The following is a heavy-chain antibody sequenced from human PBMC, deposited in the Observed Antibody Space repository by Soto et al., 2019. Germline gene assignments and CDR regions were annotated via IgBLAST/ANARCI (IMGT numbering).Heavy chain of an antibody. CDR1: GYSFTSYW. D-gene: IGHD4-4*01. J-gene: IGHJ6*02. V-gene: IGHV5-51*01. Sequence: ESRKISCKGSGYSFTSYWIGWVRQMPGKGLEWMWIIYPGDSDTRYSPSFQGQVTISADKSISAAYLQWSSLKASDTAMYYCARHSYDYSDYYYYGMDVWGQGTTVTVSS. CDR2: IYPGDSDT. CDR3: ARHSYDYSDYYYYGMDV.